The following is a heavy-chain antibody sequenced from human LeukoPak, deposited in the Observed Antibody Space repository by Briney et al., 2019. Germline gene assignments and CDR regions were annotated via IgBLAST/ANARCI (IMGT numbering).Heavy chain of an antibody. CDR1: GGSISSGSYY. D-gene: IGHD3-3*02. CDR3: ARTHFWSGYYPLTYYYYMDV. Sequence: SQTLSLTCTVSGGSISSGSYYWSWIRQPAGKGLEWIGRIYTSGSTNYNPSLKSRVTISVDTSKNQFSLKLSSVTAADTAVYYCARTHFWSGYYPLTYYYYMDVWGKGTTVTVSS. J-gene: IGHJ6*03. CDR2: IYTSGST. V-gene: IGHV4-61*02.